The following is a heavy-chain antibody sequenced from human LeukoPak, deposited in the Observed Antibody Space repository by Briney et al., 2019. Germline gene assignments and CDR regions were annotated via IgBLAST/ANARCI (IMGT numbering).Heavy chain of an antibody. CDR3: ARVSSGYDPFDN. Sequence: PSQTLSLTCTVSYGSISSGGYYWSWIRQPPGKGLEWIGYISHSGITYYNPSLKSRVTISVDRSKNQFSLKLSSVTAADTAVYYCARVSSGYDPFDNWGQGILVTVSS. CDR2: ISHSGIT. CDR1: YGSISSGGYY. V-gene: IGHV4-30-2*01. D-gene: IGHD5-12*01. J-gene: IGHJ4*02.